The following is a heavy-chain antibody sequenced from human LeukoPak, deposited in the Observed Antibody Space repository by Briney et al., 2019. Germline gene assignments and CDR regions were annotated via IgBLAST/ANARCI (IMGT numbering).Heavy chain of an antibody. D-gene: IGHD1-26*01. CDR3: ARQSAGGFDY. J-gene: IGHJ4*02. Sequence: SVKVSCKASGGTFSSYAISWVRQAPGQGLEWMGRIIPILDIANYAQKFQGRVTMTRDTSTSTAYMELRSLRSDDTAVYYCARQSAGGFDYWGQGTLVTVSS. CDR1: GGTFSSYA. V-gene: IGHV1-69*04. CDR2: IIPILDIA.